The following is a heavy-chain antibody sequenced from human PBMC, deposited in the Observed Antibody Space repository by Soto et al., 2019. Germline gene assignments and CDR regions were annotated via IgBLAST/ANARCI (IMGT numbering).Heavy chain of an antibody. CDR2: IIPIFGTA. J-gene: IGHJ6*02. D-gene: IGHD6-6*01. Sequence: SVKVSCKASGGTFSSYAISWVRQAPGQGLEWMGGIIPIFGTANYAQKFQGRVTITADKFTSTAYMELSSLRSEDTAVYYCAREGDSSSSPYGMDVWGQGTTVTVSS. V-gene: IGHV1-69*06. CDR1: GGTFSSYA. CDR3: AREGDSSSSPYGMDV.